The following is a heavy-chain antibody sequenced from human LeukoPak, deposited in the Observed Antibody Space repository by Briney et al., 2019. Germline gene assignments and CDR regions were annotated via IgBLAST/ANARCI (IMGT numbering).Heavy chain of an antibody. D-gene: IGHD5-12*01. CDR2: ISSSSSYI. Sequence: NTGGSLRLSCAASGFTFSSYSMNWVRQAPGKGLEWVSSISSSSSYIYYADSVKGRFTISRDNAKNSLYLQMNSLRAEDTAVYYCARDRYSGYDGLGYWGQGTLVTVSS. CDR1: GFTFSSYS. J-gene: IGHJ4*02. CDR3: ARDRYSGYDGLGY. V-gene: IGHV3-21*01.